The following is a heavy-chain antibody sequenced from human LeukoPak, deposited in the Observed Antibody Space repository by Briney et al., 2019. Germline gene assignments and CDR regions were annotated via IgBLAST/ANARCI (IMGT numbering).Heavy chain of an antibody. V-gene: IGHV3-15*01. CDR3: TTDNAPGMDV. CDR2: IRDKPDGGTT. D-gene: IGHD2-2*01. Sequence: NPGGSLRLSCAASGXTFSNAWMSWVRQAPGKGLEWVGLIRDKPDGGTTDYAAPVKGRFTISRDDSKSMLYLQMNSLKTEDTAVYYCTTDNAPGMDVWGQGTTVTVSS. J-gene: IGHJ6*02. CDR1: GXTFSNAW.